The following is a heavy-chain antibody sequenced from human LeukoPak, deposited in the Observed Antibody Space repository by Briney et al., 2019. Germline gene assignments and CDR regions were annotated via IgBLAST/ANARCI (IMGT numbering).Heavy chain of an antibody. Sequence: GGSLRLSCAASGFTFSDYYMTWIRQAPGKGLEWISYISSSGDTIYYADSVKGRFTLSRDNAKNSLYLQMNSLRAEDTAVYYCARDIPRSFDPWGQGTLVTVSS. CDR3: ARDIPRSFDP. V-gene: IGHV3-11*01. CDR1: GFTFSDYY. D-gene: IGHD2-2*01. J-gene: IGHJ5*02. CDR2: ISSSGDTI.